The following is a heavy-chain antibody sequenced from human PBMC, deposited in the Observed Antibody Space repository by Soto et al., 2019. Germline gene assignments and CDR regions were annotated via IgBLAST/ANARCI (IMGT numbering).Heavy chain of an antibody. V-gene: IGHV3-20*04. CDR2: TNWDCDDT. J-gene: IGHJ4*02. CDR1: GFRFDEYG. Sequence: TGGSLRLSCAASGFRFDEYGMTWVRQAPGKGLEWVSGTNWDCDDTGYADSVKGRFTISRDNAKNSLYLQMNNLKGEDTAIYYCARGDIAVAVSSDFWGQGTLVTVSS. CDR3: ARGDIAVAVSSDF. D-gene: IGHD6-19*01.